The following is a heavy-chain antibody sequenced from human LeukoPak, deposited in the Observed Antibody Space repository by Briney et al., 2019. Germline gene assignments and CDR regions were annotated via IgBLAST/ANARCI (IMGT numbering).Heavy chain of an antibody. Sequence: GASVKVSCKASGYTFTGYYMHWVRQAPGQGLEWMGWINPNSGGTNYAQKFQGRVTMTRDTSISTAYMELSRLRSDDTAVYYCASLYYDSSGYYYFDYWGQGTLVTVSS. CDR1: GYTFTGYY. J-gene: IGHJ4*02. CDR2: INPNSGGT. D-gene: IGHD3-22*01. CDR3: ASLYYDSSGYYYFDY. V-gene: IGHV1-2*02.